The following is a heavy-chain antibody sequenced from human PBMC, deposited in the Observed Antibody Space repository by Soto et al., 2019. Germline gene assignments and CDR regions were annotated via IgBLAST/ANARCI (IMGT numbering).Heavy chain of an antibody. CDR1: GGTFSTYT. CDR2: IIASNGIT. D-gene: IGHD2-15*01. CDR3: ARDILFDY. J-gene: IGHJ4*02. V-gene: IGHV1-69*04. Sequence: GASVKVSCKASGGTFSTYTITWVRQAPGQGLEWMGRIIASNGITNYAQKFQGRVTITRDTSASTTYMELSSLRSEDTAVYYCARDILFDYWGQGALVTVS.